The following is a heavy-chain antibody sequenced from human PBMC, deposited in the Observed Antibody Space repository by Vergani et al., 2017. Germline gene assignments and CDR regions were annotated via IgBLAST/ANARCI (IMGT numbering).Heavy chain of an antibody. CDR2: IFYSGTT. Sequence: QVQLQESGPGVVKPSQTLSLTCAVSGGSISSGDHCWTWIRQRPGKGLEWIGYIFYSGTTYDNPSLRSRLTISVDTSQNQFSLKLRSVTAADTAVYYCARTALDYYYDSSGFFDYWGQGTLVTVSS. J-gene: IGHJ4*02. CDR1: GGSISSGDHC. D-gene: IGHD3-22*01. CDR3: ARTALDYYYDSSGFFDY. V-gene: IGHV4-31*11.